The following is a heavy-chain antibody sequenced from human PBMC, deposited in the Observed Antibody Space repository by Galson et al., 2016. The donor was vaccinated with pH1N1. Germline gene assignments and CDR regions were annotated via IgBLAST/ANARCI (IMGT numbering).Heavy chain of an antibody. J-gene: IGHJ5*02. Sequence: SVKVSCKASGYTFDMFGISWVRQAPGQGLQWMGWIHPYDGNTNYAQKFQGRVTLTTDTSTSTAYLELRSLRSDDTAVYYCARDTKIEGVTTGWFDPWGQGTLVTVST. CDR3: ARDTKIEGVTTGWFDP. CDR1: GYTFDMFG. CDR2: IHPYDGNT. D-gene: IGHD3-16*01. V-gene: IGHV1-18*01.